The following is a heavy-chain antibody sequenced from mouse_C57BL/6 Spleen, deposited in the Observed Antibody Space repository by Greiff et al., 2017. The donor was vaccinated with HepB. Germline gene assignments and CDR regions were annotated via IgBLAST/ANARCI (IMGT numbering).Heavy chain of an antibody. CDR3: ARNTGDRWYFDV. CDR1: GFTFSDYG. V-gene: IGHV5-17*01. D-gene: IGHD3-3*01. CDR2: ISSGSSTI. Sequence: EVKLMESGGGLVKPGGSLKLSCAASGFTFSDYGMHWVRQAPEKGLEWVAYISSGSSTIYYADTVKGRFTISRDNAKNTLFLQMTSLRSEDTAMYYCARNTGDRWYFDVWGTGTTVTVSS. J-gene: IGHJ1*03.